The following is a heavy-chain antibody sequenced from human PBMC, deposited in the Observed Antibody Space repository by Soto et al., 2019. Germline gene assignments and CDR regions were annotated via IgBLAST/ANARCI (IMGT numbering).Heavy chain of an antibody. CDR2: TYYRSKWYN. V-gene: IGHV6-1*01. CDR3: AREGIAAAGTFDY. Sequence: SQTLSLTCAISGDSVSINSATWNWIRQSPSRGLEWLGRTYYRSKWYNDYAVSVKSRITINPDTSKNQFSLKLSSVTAADTAVYYCAREGIAAAGTFDYWGQGTLVTVSS. CDR1: GDSVSINSAT. D-gene: IGHD6-13*01. J-gene: IGHJ4*02.